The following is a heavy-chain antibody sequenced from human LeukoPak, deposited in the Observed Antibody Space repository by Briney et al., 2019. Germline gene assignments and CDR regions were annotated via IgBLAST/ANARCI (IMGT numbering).Heavy chain of an antibody. D-gene: IGHD4-17*01. CDR3: ARATYGDFDP. CDR1: GGSISSGGYY. Sequence: SETLSLTCTVSGGSISSGGYYWSWIRQHPGKGLEWIGYIYYSGSTYYSPSLKSRVTISVDTSKNQFSLKLSSVTAADTAVYYCARATYGDFDPWGQGTLVTVSS. J-gene: IGHJ5*02. CDR2: IYYSGST. V-gene: IGHV4-31*03.